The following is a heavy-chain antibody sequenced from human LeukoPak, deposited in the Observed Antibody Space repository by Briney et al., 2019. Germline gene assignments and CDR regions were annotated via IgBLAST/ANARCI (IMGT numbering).Heavy chain of an antibody. D-gene: IGHD5-18*01. Sequence: ASVKVSCKASGYTFTSYAMHWVRQAPGQRLEWMGWINAGNGNTKYSQKFQGRVTITRDTSANTAYMELSSLRSEDTAVYYCARGGDSYGYSNDYWGQGTLVTVSS. CDR2: INAGNGNT. CDR3: ARGGDSYGYSNDY. J-gene: IGHJ4*02. V-gene: IGHV1-3*01. CDR1: GYTFTSYA.